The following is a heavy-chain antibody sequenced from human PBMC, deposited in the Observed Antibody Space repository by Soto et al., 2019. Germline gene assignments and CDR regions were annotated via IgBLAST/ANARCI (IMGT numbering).Heavy chain of an antibody. V-gene: IGHV4-34*01. J-gene: IGHJ5*02. Sequence: PSETLSLTCAVYGGSFSGYYWSWIRQPPGKGLEWIGEINHSGSTNYNPSLKSRVTISVDTSKNQFSLKLSSVTAADTAVYYCARADDIVVVPAAPDRRPKRVNWFDPWGQGTLVTVSS. CDR2: INHSGST. CDR3: ARADDIVVVPAAPDRRPKRVNWFDP. CDR1: GGSFSGYY. D-gene: IGHD2-2*01.